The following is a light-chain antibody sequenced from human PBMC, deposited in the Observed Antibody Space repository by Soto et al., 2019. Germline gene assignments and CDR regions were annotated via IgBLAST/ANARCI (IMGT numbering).Light chain of an antibody. J-gene: IGLJ1*01. Sequence: QSVLTQPASGSGSPGQSISISCTGTSSDVGGYNYVSWYQHHPGKAPKLMIYDVSNRPSGVSNRFSGSKSGNTASLTISGLQPEDEAGYYCSSYTTSNTRQIVLGTGTKVTVL. V-gene: IGLV2-14*03. CDR2: DVS. CDR1: SSDVGGYNY. CDR3: SSYTTSNTRQIV.